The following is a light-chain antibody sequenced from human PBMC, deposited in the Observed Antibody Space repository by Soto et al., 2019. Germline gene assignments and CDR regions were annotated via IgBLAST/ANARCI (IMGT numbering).Light chain of an antibody. CDR3: TSCTTSTTTI. CDR2: DVN. Sequence: QSVLTQPSSVSGSPGQSITISCPGANSDNSAYNFVSWYQQHPGKAPKLMLYDVNIRPSGVSNRFSGSKSGNTASLTISGLQAEDEAYYYCTSCTTSTTTIFGGGTKVTGL. CDR1: NSDNSAYNF. V-gene: IGLV2-14*03. J-gene: IGLJ2*01.